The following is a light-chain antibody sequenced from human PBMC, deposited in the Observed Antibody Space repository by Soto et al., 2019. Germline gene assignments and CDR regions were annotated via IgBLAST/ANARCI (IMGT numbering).Light chain of an antibody. CDR1: QSVSSSY. Sequence: EIVLTQSPGTLSLSPGERATLSCRASQSVSSSYLAWYQQRRGQAPRLLIYGATSRATGIPDRFSGSGSGTDFTLTISRLEPEDFATYYCQHYNSYSEAFGQGTKVELK. CDR2: GAT. J-gene: IGKJ1*01. CDR3: QHYNSYSEA. V-gene: IGKV3-20*01.